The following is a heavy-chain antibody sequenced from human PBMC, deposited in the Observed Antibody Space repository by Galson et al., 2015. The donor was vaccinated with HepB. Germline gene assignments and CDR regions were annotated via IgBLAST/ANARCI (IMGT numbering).Heavy chain of an antibody. CDR2: ISYDGSNK. CDR1: GFTFSSYA. CDR3: ARVTNYYGSGSPTGPYYFDY. Sequence: SLRLSCAASGFTFSSYAMHWVRQAPGKGLEWVAVISYDGSNKYYADSVKGRFTISRDNSKNTLYLQMNSLRAEDTAVYYCARVTNYYGSGSPTGPYYFDYWGQGTLVTVSS. J-gene: IGHJ4*02. D-gene: IGHD3-10*01. V-gene: IGHV3-30*04.